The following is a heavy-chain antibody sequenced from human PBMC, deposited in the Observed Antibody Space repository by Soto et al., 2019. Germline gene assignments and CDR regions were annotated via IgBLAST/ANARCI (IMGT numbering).Heavy chain of an antibody. CDR3: ARIEMASIK. V-gene: IGHV4-31*03. CDR2: IYYTGST. CDR1: GASIRSGGNY. Sequence: SETLSPTCSVSGASIRSGGNYWSWLRQSPGKGLEWIGHIYYTGSTFYSPSLKSRLTISLDTSKNQFSLDLRSVTAADTAMYYCARIEMASIKWGRGTLVTVSS. J-gene: IGHJ4*02.